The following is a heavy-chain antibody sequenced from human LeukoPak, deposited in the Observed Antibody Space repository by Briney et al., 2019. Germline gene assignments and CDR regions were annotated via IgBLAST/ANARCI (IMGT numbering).Heavy chain of an antibody. D-gene: IGHD2-2*01. J-gene: IGHJ4*02. CDR3: ARAEQYQLLLH. CDR1: GYTFTSYG. V-gene: IGHV1-18*01. Sequence: ASVKISCKASGYTFTSYGITWVRQAPGQGLEWMGWISAYNGNTNYAQKLQGRVTMTTDTSTSTAYLDLRSLRSDDTAVYYCARAEQYQLLLHWGQGTLVTVSS. CDR2: ISAYNGNT.